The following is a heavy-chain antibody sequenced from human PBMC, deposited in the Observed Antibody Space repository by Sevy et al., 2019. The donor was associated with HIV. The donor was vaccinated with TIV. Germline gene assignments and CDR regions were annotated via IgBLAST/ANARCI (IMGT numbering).Heavy chain of an antibody. V-gene: IGHV4-4*07. Sequence: ASETLSLTCTVSGGSISDYYWTWIRQPAGKGLEWLGRIYISGSTEYNPSLKSRVSMSLDTSKNTFSLKLTSMTAADTAVYCCARGPQSCNSVSCYSALSWGQGILVTVSS. CDR3: ARGPQSCNSVSCYSALS. D-gene: IGHD2-15*01. CDR1: GGSISDYY. CDR2: IYISGST. J-gene: IGHJ4*02.